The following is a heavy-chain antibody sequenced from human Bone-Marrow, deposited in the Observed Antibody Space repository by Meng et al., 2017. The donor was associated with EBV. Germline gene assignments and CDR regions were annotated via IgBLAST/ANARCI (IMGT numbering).Heavy chain of an antibody. Sequence: VQPQQVGAGLVKPSEPLSLPCAVYGGSFSGYYWSWIRQPPGKGLEWIGEINHSGSTNYNPSLKSRLTISVDTSKSQFSLKLSSVTAADTAVYYCARGGRASARAGVGHDFWGQGTLVTVSS. CDR2: INHSGST. V-gene: IGHV4-34*01. D-gene: IGHD6-6*01. CDR1: GGSFSGYY. J-gene: IGHJ4*02. CDR3: ARGGRASARAGVGHDF.